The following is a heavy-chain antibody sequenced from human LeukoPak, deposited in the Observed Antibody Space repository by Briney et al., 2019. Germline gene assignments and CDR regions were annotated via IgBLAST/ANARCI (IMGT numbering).Heavy chain of an antibody. CDR2: LYSDDIT. J-gene: IGHJ4*02. D-gene: IGHD2-2*02. CDR1: GFTVSSTY. V-gene: IGHV3-66*01. CDR3: ARDLSSCSGTSCYN. Sequence: GGSLRLSCAASGFTVSSTYMSWVRQAPGKGLEWVSVLYSDDITYYANSVKGRFFISRDNSKSMLYLQMNSLRVEDTAVYYCARDLSSCSGTSCYNWGQGTLVTVSS.